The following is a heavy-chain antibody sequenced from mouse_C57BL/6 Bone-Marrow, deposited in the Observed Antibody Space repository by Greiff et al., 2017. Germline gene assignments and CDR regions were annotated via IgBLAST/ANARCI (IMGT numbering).Heavy chain of an antibody. CDR3: ARYGYDYAMDY. D-gene: IGHD2-4*01. CDR1: GYTFTSYW. J-gene: IGHJ2*01. CDR2: IHPTSGST. V-gene: IGHV1-64*01. Sequence: QVQLQQPGAELVKPGASVKLSCKASGYTFTSYWMHWVKQRPGQGLEWIGMIHPTSGSTTYNQKFKSKATLTVDTSSSTAYMQLSRLPSEDSAVYYCARYGYDYAMDYWGQGTTLTVSS.